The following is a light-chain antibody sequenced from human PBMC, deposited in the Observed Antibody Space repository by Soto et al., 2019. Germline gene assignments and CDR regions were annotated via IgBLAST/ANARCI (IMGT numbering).Light chain of an antibody. CDR1: QTIDTY. J-gene: IGKJ2*01. V-gene: IGKV1-39*01. CDR2: AAS. Sequence: DIQMTQSPSSLSASVGDRVTITCRASQTIDTYLNWYQQNPGKAPKLLIYAASTLQKGVPSRFSVSGSGTDFTLTISSLQPEDFATYYCQQSTGIPYTFGQGTKLEIK. CDR3: QQSTGIPYT.